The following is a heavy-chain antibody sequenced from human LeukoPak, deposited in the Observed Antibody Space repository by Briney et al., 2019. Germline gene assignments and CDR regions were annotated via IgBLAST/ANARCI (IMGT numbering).Heavy chain of an antibody. CDR3: TSSGWILDAFDI. CDR1: GFTFGDYA. D-gene: IGHD6-19*01. Sequence: QAGGSLRLSCTASGFTFGDYAMSWVRQAPGKGLEWVGFIRSKAYGGTTEYAASVKGRFAISRDDSKSIAYLQMNSLKTEDTAVYYCTSSGWILDAFDIWGQGTMVTVSS. J-gene: IGHJ3*02. CDR2: IRSKAYGGTT. V-gene: IGHV3-49*04.